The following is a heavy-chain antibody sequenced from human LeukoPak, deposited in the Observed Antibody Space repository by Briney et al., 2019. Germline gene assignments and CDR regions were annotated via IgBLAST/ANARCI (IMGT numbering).Heavy chain of an antibody. CDR1: GFTVSSNY. D-gene: IGHD5-18*01. CDR3: VRLRGYSYGPPDY. Sequence: PGGSLRLSCGASGFTVSSNYMTWVRQAPGKGLEWVSVIYSGGSTYYADSVKGRFTISRDNSKNTLYLQMNSLRVEDTAVYYCVRLRGYSYGPPDYWGQGTLVTVSS. V-gene: IGHV3-53*01. J-gene: IGHJ4*02. CDR2: IYSGGST.